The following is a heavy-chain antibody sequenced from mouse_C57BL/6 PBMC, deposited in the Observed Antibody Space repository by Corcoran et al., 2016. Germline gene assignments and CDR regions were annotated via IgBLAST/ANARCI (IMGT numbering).Heavy chain of an antibody. Sequence: QVQLQQSGPELVKPGASVKLSCKASGYTFTSYDINWVKQRPGQGLEWNGWIYPRDGSTKYNEKFKGKATLTVDTSSSTAYMELHSLTSEDSAVYFCASGDYDGYYFDYWGQGTTLTVSS. CDR3: ASGDYDGYYFDY. D-gene: IGHD2-4*01. CDR1: GYTFTSYD. V-gene: IGHV1-85*01. J-gene: IGHJ2*01. CDR2: IYPRDGST.